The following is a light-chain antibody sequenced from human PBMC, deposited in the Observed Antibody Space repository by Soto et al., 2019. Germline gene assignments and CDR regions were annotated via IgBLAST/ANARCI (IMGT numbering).Light chain of an antibody. J-gene: IGLJ1*01. CDR1: SSDVGGYNY. CDR2: NIS. V-gene: IGLV2-14*03. CDR3: FSYTTTNTLV. Sequence: QSALTQPASVSGSPGQSITISCTGTSSDVGGYNYVSWYQQHPDKAPKLLIYNISNRPSGVSNRFSGSRSGNTASLTISGLQAEDEADYYCFSYTTTNTLVFGTGTKLTVL.